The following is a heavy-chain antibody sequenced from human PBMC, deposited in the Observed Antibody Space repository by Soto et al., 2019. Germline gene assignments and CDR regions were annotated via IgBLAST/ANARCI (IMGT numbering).Heavy chain of an antibody. V-gene: IGHV4-30-4*01. J-gene: IGHJ4*02. CDR2: IYYSGST. CDR3: ARARAARPFLDY. D-gene: IGHD6-6*01. CDR1: GGSISSGDYY. Sequence: SETLSLTCTVSGGSISSGDYYWSWIRQTPGKGLEWIGYIYYSGSTYYNPSLKSRVTISVDTSKNQFSLKLSSVTAADTAVYYCARARAARPFLDYWGQGTLVTVSS.